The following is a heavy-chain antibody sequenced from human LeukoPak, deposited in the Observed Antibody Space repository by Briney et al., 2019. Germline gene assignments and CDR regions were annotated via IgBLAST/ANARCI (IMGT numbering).Heavy chain of an antibody. CDR1: GGSITGSH. CDR2: IYSSGTT. CDR3: ARGAYSFDY. J-gene: IGHJ4*02. Sequence: SETLSLICTVSGGSITGSHWSWLRQSAGKGLEWIGRIYSSGTTNYNPPLKSRVTMSLDTSKNQFSLRLSSMTAADTVVYYCARGAYSFDYWGQGTLVTVSS. V-gene: IGHV4-4*07.